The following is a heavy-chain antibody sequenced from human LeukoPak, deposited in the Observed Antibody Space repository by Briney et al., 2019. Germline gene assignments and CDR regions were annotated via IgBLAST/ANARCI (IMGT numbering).Heavy chain of an antibody. J-gene: IGHJ4*02. Sequence: GGSLRLSCAASGFTFSSYAMSWVRQAPGKGLEWVSAVSGSGGSTYYADSVKGRFTISRDNSKNTLYLQMNSLRAEDTAVYYCAKDLDSSGTFDYWGQGTLVTVSS. V-gene: IGHV3-23*01. CDR1: GFTFSSYA. CDR2: VSGSGGST. D-gene: IGHD6-25*01. CDR3: AKDLDSSGTFDY.